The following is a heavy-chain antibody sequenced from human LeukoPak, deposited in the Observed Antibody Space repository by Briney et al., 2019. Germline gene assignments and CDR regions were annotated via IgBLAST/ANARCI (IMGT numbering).Heavy chain of an antibody. CDR1: GYSFTSYW. CDR3: ARLRIAVAGTFGLDY. J-gene: IGHJ4*02. Sequence: GESLKISSKGSGYSFTSYWIGWVRQMPGKGLAWMGIIYPGDSDTRYSPSFQGQVTISADKSISTAYLQWSSLKASDTAMYYCARLRIAVAGTFGLDYWGQGTLVTVSS. CDR2: IYPGDSDT. D-gene: IGHD6-19*01. V-gene: IGHV5-51*01.